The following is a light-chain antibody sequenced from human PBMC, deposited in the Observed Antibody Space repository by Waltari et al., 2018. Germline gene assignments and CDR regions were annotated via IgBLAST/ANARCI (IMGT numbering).Light chain of an antibody. CDR3: AVWDDSLNGWV. V-gene: IGLV1-44*01. J-gene: IGLJ3*02. CDR2: SSN. Sequence: QSVLTQPPSASGTPGQRVTISCSGRSSNIGSNTVNWYQQLPGTAPKLLIYSSNQRPSGVPDRFSGSKSGTSASLAISGLQSEDEADYYCAVWDDSLNGWVFGGGNKLTVL. CDR1: SSNIGSNT.